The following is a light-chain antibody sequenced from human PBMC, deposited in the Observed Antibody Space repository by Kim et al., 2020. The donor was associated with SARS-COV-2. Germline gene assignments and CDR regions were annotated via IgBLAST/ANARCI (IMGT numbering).Light chain of an antibody. CDR2: SND. Sequence: QRVKISGSGTGANIVSAYVVHWYHQLPGAAPKVVIYSNDRRPSGVPDRLSGSQSGPSASLAITGLQPDDEGYYYCQSYDSNLRGAVFGGGTQLTVL. CDR1: GANIVSAYV. CDR3: QSYDSNLRGAV. J-gene: IGLJ3*02. V-gene: IGLV1-40*01.